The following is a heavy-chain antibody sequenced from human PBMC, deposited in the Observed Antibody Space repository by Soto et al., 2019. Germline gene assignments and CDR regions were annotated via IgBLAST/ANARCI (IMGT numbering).Heavy chain of an antibody. CDR3: AKRSPNSSRWYSPIFYY. J-gene: IGHJ4*02. CDR2: ISESGGST. CDR1: GFSFSDYA. V-gene: IGHV3-23*01. Sequence: PGGSLRLSCAASGFSFSDYAMSWVRQAPGKGLEWVSVISESGGSTHYADSVRGRFTVSRDNSKNSLSLRMNSLRDEDTAVYFCAKRSPNSSRWYSPIFYYLGQGGLVTVPS. D-gene: IGHD6-13*01.